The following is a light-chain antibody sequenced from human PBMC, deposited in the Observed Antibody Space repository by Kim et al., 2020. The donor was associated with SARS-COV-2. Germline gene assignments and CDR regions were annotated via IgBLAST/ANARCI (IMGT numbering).Light chain of an antibody. CDR1: QTVSTY. Sequence: LSPGERATLSCRASQTVSTYLAWYQQRSGQAPRVLIYDASNRATGIPARFSGSGSGTDFTLTISSLQPEDFAVYYCQQRSSWPLTFGGGTKVDIK. V-gene: IGKV3-11*01. CDR2: DAS. CDR3: QQRSSWPLT. J-gene: IGKJ4*01.